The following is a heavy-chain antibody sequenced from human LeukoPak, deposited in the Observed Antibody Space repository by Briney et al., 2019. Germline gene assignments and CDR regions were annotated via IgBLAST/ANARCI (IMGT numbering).Heavy chain of an antibody. CDR2: INAYNGNT. J-gene: IGHJ6*03. V-gene: IGHV1-18*01. Sequence: GASVKVSCKASGYTFTSYGISWVRQAPGQGLEWMGWINAYNGNTNYAQKLQGRVTMTTDTSTSTAYMELTSLRSDDTAVYYRARLSYGDSSRSRSYYYYYYYMDVWGKGTTVTVSS. CDR3: ARLSYGDSSRSRSYYYYYYYMDV. D-gene: IGHD6-13*01. CDR1: GYTFTSYG.